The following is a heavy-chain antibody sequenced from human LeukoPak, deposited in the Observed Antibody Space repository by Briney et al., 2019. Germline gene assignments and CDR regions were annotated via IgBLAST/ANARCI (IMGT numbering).Heavy chain of an antibody. CDR1: GFTFSSYA. CDR2: ISGSGGSR. D-gene: IGHD3-3*01. V-gene: IGHV3-23*01. Sequence: PGGSLRLSCAATGFTFSSYAMSWVRQAPGKGLEWVSAISGSGGSRYYADSVKGRFTISRDNSKNTLYLQMNSLRAEDTAIYYCAKDKGVAGHDYWGQGTLVTVSS. J-gene: IGHJ4*02. CDR3: AKDKGVAGHDY.